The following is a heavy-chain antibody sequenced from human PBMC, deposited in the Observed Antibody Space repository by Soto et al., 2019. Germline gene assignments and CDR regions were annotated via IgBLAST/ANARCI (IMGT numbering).Heavy chain of an antibody. J-gene: IGHJ6*02. Sequence: QITLKESGPTLVKPTQTLTLTCTFSGFSLSTGGMGVGWIRQPPGKALEWLALIYWDDDKRYSPSLKSRLTLSKDTSRNQVVLTMTNLDPVDTATYYCAHSRCGGDCHQSYSSHYYYGMDVWGQGTTVTVSS. CDR2: IYWDDDK. D-gene: IGHD2-21*02. V-gene: IGHV2-5*02. CDR1: GFSLSTGGMG. CDR3: AHSRCGGDCHQSYSSHYYYGMDV.